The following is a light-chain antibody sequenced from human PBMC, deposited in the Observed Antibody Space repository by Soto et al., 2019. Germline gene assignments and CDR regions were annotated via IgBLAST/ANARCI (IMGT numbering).Light chain of an antibody. J-gene: IGKJ4*01. CDR2: GAF. Sequence: EIVMTQSRATLSVSPGERVTLSCRASQSVGSNLAWYQQKPGQAPRLLIYGAFIRATGVPARFSGSGSGTEFTLTISSLQSEDFALYHCQQYSDWPSLTFGGVTKVEIK. CDR3: QQYSDWPSLT. V-gene: IGKV3-15*01. CDR1: QSVGSN.